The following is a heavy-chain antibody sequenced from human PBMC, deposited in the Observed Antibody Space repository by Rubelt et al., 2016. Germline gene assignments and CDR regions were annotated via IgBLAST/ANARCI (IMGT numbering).Heavy chain of an antibody. CDR1: GYTFTSYG. D-gene: IGHD5-24*01. V-gene: IGHV1-18*01. CDR3: ARERDDYGDY. J-gene: IGHJ4*02. Sequence: QVQLVQSGAEVKKPGASVKVSCKASGYTFTSYGISWVRQAPGQGLEWMGWISAYNGNTNYAQKIQGRVTMTADPSTRKAYIELRSQRTADTAEYYCARERDDYGDYWGQGTLVTITS. CDR2: ISAYNGNT.